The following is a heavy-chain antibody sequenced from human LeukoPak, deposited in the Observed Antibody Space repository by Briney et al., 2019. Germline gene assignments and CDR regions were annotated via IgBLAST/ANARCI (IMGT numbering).Heavy chain of an antibody. J-gene: IGHJ4*02. CDR3: AGQDLISGFDY. CDR2: IYTSGST. D-gene: IGHD3-10*01. CDR1: GGSISSGSYY. Sequence: PSETLSLTCTVSGGSISSGSYYWSWIRQPAGKGLEWIGRIYTSGSTNYNPSLKSRVTISVDTSKNQFSLKLSSVTAADTAVYYCAGQDLISGFDYWGQGTLVTVSS. V-gene: IGHV4-61*02.